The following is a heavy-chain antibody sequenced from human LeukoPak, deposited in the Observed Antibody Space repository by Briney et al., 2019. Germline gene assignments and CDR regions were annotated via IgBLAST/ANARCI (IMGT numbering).Heavy chain of an antibody. CDR3: ARETPYYSMQDY. J-gene: IGHJ4*02. Sequence: SETLSLTCTVSGNSISSGDNYWSWIRQPAGKGLEWIGRIYTSGSTNYNPSLKSRVTISGDTSKNQFSLNLSSVTAADTAVYYCARETPYYSMQDYWGQGTLVTVSS. CDR2: IYTSGST. CDR1: GNSISSGDNY. D-gene: IGHD3-10*01. V-gene: IGHV4-61*02.